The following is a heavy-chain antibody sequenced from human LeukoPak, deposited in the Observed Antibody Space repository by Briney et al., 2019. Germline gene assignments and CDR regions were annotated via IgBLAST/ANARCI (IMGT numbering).Heavy chain of an antibody. Sequence: GASVKVSCKASGYTFTSYYMHWVRQAPGQGLEWMGIINPSGGSTSYAQKFQGRVTMTRDASTSTVYMELSSLRSEDTAVYYCARDVQVVGNRIGNYYYMDVWGKGTTVTVSS. V-gene: IGHV1-46*01. CDR3: ARDVQVVGNRIGNYYYMDV. CDR2: INPSGGST. J-gene: IGHJ6*03. CDR1: GYTFTSYY. D-gene: IGHD2/OR15-2a*01.